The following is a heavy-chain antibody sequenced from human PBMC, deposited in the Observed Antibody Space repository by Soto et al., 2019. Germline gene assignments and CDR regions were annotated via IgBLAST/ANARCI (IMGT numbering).Heavy chain of an antibody. D-gene: IGHD1-26*01. Sequence: SQTLSLTCAISGDSVSSNSAAWNWIRQSPSRGLEWLGRTYYRSKWYNDYAVSVKSRITINPATSKNQFSLQLNSVTPEDTAVYYCARGLVSLRELLLDHWGQGTLVTVSS. CDR2: TYYRSKWYN. J-gene: IGHJ4*02. CDR3: ARGLVSLRELLLDH. CDR1: GDSVSSNSAA. V-gene: IGHV6-1*01.